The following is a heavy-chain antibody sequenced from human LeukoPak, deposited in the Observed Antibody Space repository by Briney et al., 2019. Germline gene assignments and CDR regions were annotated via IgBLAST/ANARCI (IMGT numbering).Heavy chain of an antibody. V-gene: IGHV4-59*01. J-gene: IGHJ4*02. CDR2: IYYSGST. CDR3: ARGSTGYSSTWYNY. D-gene: IGHD6-13*01. CDR1: GGSFSGYY. Sequence: PSETLSLTCAVYGGSFSGYYWSWIRQPPGKGLEWIGYIYYSGSTNHNPSLKSRVTISVDTSKNHFSLKLSSVTAADTAIYYCARGSTGYSSTWYNYWGQGTLVTVSS.